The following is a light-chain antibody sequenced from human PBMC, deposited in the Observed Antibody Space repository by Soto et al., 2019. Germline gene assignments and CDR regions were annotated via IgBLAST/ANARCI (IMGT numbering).Light chain of an antibody. V-gene: IGKV1-5*01. J-gene: IGKJ4*01. CDR1: QTISSW. Sequence: DIQMTQSPSTLSASVGDRVTITCRASQTISSWLAWYQQKPGKAPELLIYDASTLESGVPSRFSGSGSGTEFSLTISSLQPEEFATYYCQQYYSYPLTFGGGTKVDIK. CDR2: DAS. CDR3: QQYYSYPLT.